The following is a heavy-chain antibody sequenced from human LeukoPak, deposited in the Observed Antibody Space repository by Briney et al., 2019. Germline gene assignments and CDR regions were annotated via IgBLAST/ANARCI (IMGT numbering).Heavy chain of an antibody. CDR2: IKQDGSEK. V-gene: IGHV3-7*03. CDR3: ARGTVRGVITNYYYYYYMDV. CDR1: GFTFSSYW. D-gene: IGHD3-10*01. Sequence: GGSLRLSCAASGFTFSSYWMSWVRQAPGKGLEWVANIKQDGSEKYYVDSVKGRFTISRDNAKNSLYLQMNSLRAEDTAVYYCARGTVRGVITNYYYYYYMDVWGKGTTVTISS. J-gene: IGHJ6*03.